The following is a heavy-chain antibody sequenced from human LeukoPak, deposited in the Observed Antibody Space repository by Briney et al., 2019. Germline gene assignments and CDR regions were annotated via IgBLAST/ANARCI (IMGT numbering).Heavy chain of an antibody. Sequence: GGSLRLSCAASGFTFSSYEMNWVRQAPRKGLEWVSYISSSGSTIYYADSVKGRFTISRDNAKNSLYLQMNSLRAEDTAVYYCAREAYYDFWAGGYYYYYMDVWGKGTTVTVSS. CDR1: GFTFSSYE. CDR3: AREAYYDFWAGGYYYYYMDV. D-gene: IGHD3-3*01. CDR2: ISSSGSTI. J-gene: IGHJ6*03. V-gene: IGHV3-48*03.